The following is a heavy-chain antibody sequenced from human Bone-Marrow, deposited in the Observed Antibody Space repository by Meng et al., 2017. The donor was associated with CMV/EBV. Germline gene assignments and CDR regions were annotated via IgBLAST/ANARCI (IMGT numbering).Heavy chain of an antibody. J-gene: IGHJ6*02. V-gene: IGHV4-34*01. CDR1: GGSFSGYY. CDR3: ARGRRYFSSISCFTGGGAYYYGMDV. CDR2: INHSGST. Sequence: SETLSLTCAVYGGSFSGYYWSWIRQPPGKGLEWIGEINHSGSTNYNPSLKSRVTISVDTSKNQFSLKLSSVTAAGTAVYYCARGRRYFSSISCFTGGGAYYYGMDVWGQGTTVTVSS. D-gene: IGHD2-2*02.